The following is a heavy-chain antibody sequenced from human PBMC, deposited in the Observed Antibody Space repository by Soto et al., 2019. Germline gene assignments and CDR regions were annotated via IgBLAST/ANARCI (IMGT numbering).Heavy chain of an antibody. CDR1: GFTFSSYA. D-gene: IGHD3-3*01. CDR2: ISSNGGST. CDR3: ARTYSDFWSGYPQGYFDY. J-gene: IGHJ4*02. Sequence: PGGSLRLSCAASGFTFSSYAMHWVRQAPGKGLEYVSAISSNGGSTFYADSVKGRFTISRDNSKNTLYLQMGSLSAEDMAVYYCARTYSDFWSGYPQGYFDYWGQGGPVTVSS. V-gene: IGHV3-64*02.